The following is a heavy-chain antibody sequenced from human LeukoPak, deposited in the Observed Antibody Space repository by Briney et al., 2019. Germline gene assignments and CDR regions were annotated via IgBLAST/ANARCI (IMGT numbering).Heavy chain of an antibody. J-gene: IGHJ5*02. D-gene: IGHD6-13*01. Sequence: GASVKVSCKASGYTFTSYGISWVRQAPGQGLEWMGWISAYNGNTNYAQKLQGRVTMTTDTSTSTAYMELRSLRSDDTAVYYCARRSTIIAAAGRDNWFDPWGQGTLVTVSS. V-gene: IGHV1-18*01. CDR2: ISAYNGNT. CDR3: ARRSTIIAAAGRDNWFDP. CDR1: GYTFTSYG.